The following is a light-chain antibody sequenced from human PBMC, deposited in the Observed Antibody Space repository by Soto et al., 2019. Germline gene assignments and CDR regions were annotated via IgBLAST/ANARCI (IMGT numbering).Light chain of an antibody. J-gene: IGKJ1*01. V-gene: IGKV1-39*01. CDR2: AAS. CDR3: QQSYNTPPT. CDR1: QSISSY. Sequence: DIQMTQSPSSLSASVGDRVTITCQASQSISSYLNWYQQKPGKAPKLLIYAASSLQRGVPSRFSGGGSGTDFTLTISSLQPEDFATYYCQQSYNTPPTFGQGTKVDI.